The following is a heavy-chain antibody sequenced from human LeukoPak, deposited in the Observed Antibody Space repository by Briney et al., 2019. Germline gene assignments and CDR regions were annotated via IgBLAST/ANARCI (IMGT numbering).Heavy chain of an antibody. Sequence: SETLSLTCAVSGGSISSYYWSWIRQPAGKGLEWVWRVYTSGSPNYNPSLESRVTMSVDTSKNQFSLNLSSVTAADTAVDYCARGGYGASSGFDYWGQGTLVTVSS. CDR2: VYTSGSP. J-gene: IGHJ4*02. CDR3: ARGGYGASSGFDY. D-gene: IGHD4-23*01. V-gene: IGHV4-4*07. CDR1: GGSISSYY.